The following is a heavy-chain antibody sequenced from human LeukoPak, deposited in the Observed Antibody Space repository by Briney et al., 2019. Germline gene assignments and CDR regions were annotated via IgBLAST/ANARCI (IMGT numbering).Heavy chain of an antibody. CDR1: GFTFSSYG. CDR3: AEDNTIFGGGSFDY. J-gene: IGHJ4*02. Sequence: PGRSLRLSCAASGFTFSSYGMHWVRQAPGKVLEWVAVISYDGSNKYYADSVEGRFTISRDNSKNTLYLQMNSLRAEDTAVYYCAEDNTIFGGGSFDYWGQGTLVTVSS. D-gene: IGHD3-3*01. CDR2: ISYDGSNK. V-gene: IGHV3-30*18.